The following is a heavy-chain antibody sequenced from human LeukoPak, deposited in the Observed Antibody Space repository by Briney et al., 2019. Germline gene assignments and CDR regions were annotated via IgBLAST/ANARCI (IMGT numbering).Heavy chain of an antibody. D-gene: IGHD3-10*01. CDR1: GYSFTSYW. Sequence: GESLQISCKGSGYSFTSYWIGWVRPMPGKGLEWMGIIYPGDSDTRYSPSFQGQVTISADKSISTAYLQWSSLKASDTAMYYCARGGRGITMVRGVIRGNIPIQHWGQGTLVTVSS. V-gene: IGHV5-51*01. CDR3: ARGGRGITMVRGVIRGNIPIQH. CDR2: IYPGDSDT. J-gene: IGHJ1*01.